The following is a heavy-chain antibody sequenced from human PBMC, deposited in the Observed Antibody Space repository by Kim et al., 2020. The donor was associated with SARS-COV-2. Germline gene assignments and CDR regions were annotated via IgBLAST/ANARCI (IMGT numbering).Heavy chain of an antibody. J-gene: IGHJ4*02. D-gene: IGHD6-19*01. CDR3: ARSHSSGWLCLGY. V-gene: IGHV3-33*05. CDR1: GFTFSSYG. Sequence: GGSLRLSCAASGFTFSSYGMHWVRQAPGKGLEWVAVISYDGSNKYYADSVKGRFTISRDNSKNTLYLQMNSLRAEDTAVYYCARSHSSGWLCLGYWGQGTLGSVSS. CDR2: ISYDGSNK.